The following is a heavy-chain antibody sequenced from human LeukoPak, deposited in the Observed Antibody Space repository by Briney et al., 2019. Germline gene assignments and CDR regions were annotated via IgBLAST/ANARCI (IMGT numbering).Heavy chain of an antibody. J-gene: IGHJ6*02. CDR2: IYYSGST. D-gene: IGHD5-18*01. Sequence: SETLSLTCTVSGGSISSYYWSWIRQPPGKGLEWIGHIYYSGSTNYNPSLKSRVTISVDTSKNQFSLKLSSVTAADTAVYYCARGGIRLWFRPAYYYGMDVWGQGTTVTVSS. CDR1: GGSISSYY. CDR3: ARGGIRLWFRPAYYYGMDV. V-gene: IGHV4-59*01.